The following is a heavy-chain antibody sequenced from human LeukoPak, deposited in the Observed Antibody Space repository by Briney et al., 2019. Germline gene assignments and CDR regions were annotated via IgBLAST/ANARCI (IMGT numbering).Heavy chain of an antibody. Sequence: ASVKVSCKVSGYTLTELSMHWVRQAPGKGLEWMGGFDPEDGETIYAQKFQGRVTITADKSTSTAYMELSSLRSEDTAVYYCARHYCGGDCYPLAEYFQHWGQGTLVTVSS. CDR3: ARHYCGGDCYPLAEYFQH. J-gene: IGHJ1*01. V-gene: IGHV1-24*01. CDR2: FDPEDGET. CDR1: GYTLTELS. D-gene: IGHD2-21*02.